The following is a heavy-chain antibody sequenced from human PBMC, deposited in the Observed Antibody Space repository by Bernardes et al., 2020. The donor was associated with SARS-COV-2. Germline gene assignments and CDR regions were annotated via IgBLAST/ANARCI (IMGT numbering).Heavy chain of an antibody. V-gene: IGHV3-7*01. CDR1: GFTFNRFW. D-gene: IGHD2-21*02. CDR2: IRQDESEK. CDR3: ARGHGGNSYALDY. J-gene: IGHJ4*02. Sequence: GGSLRLSCAASGFTFNRFWMNWVRQPPGPGLEWVANIRQDESEKYYVDSVKGRFTISRDNAKNSLDLQMNSLRAEDTAVYYCARGHGGNSYALDYWGQGTLVTGSS.